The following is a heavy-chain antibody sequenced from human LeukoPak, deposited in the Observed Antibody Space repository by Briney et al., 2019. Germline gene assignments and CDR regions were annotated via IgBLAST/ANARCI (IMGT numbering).Heavy chain of an antibody. J-gene: IGHJ4*02. CDR3: ARGRGEDIVVVPAPIDY. V-gene: IGHV1-2*02. CDR1: GYTFTGYY. Sequence: ASVKVSCKASGYTFTGYYMHWVRQAPGQGLEWMGWINPNSGGTNYAQKFQGRVTMTRDTSISTAHMELSRLRSDDTAVYYCARGRGEDIVVVPAPIDYWGQGTLVTVSS. D-gene: IGHD2-2*01. CDR2: INPNSGGT.